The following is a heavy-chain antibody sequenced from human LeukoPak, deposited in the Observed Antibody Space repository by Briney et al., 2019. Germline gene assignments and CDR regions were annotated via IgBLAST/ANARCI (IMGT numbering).Heavy chain of an antibody. CDR3: AKDPWGGYGY. V-gene: IGHV3-21*01. CDR2: ISGSSTYI. CDR1: GFTFSSYS. J-gene: IGHJ4*02. Sequence: PGGSLRLSCAASGFTFSSYSMNWVRQAPGKGLEWVSSISGSSTYIHYADSLKGRFTISRDNAKNSLYLQMNSLRADDAAVYYCAKDPWGGYGYWGQGIQAIVSS. D-gene: IGHD5-12*01.